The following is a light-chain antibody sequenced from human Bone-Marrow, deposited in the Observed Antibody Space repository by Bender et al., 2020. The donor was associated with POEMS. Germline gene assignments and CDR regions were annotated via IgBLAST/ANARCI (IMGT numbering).Light chain of an antibody. CDR2: DVT. Sequence: QSAVTQPASVSGSPGQSITISCTGTSNDIGGYNYVSWYQQHPGKAPKLMIYDVTSRPSAVSSRFSGSKSGNVASLTISGLRAEDEADYYCNSYGRGITACFVFGTGTKVTVL. CDR3: NSYGRGITACFV. V-gene: IGLV2-14*01. J-gene: IGLJ1*01. CDR1: SNDIGGYNY.